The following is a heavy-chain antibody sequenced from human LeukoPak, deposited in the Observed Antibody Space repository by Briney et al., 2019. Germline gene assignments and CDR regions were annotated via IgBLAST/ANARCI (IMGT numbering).Heavy chain of an antibody. J-gene: IGHJ4*02. CDR2: IKPDGSDM. CDR1: GLTISNYW. V-gene: IGHV3-7*04. CDR3: SGSSGY. Sequence: GGSLRLSWVASGLTISNYWMNWVRQAPGKGLEWVANIKPDGSDMYYVDSVKGRFTISRDNSKNSLSLQMNSLRVEDTALYYCSGSSGYWGQGTLVTVSS.